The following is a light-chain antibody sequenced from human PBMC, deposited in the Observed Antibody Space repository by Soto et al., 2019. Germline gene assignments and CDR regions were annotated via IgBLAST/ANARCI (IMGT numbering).Light chain of an antibody. CDR3: QQYYSTPLLT. Sequence: DIVMTQSPDSLAVSLGERATINCKSSQSVLYSSNNKNYLAWYQQKPGQPPKLLIYWASTRESGVPDRFNGSGSGTDFTLTISSLQAEDVAVYYCQQYYSTPLLTFGGGTKVEIK. V-gene: IGKV4-1*01. J-gene: IGKJ4*01. CDR2: WAS. CDR1: QSVLYSSNNKNY.